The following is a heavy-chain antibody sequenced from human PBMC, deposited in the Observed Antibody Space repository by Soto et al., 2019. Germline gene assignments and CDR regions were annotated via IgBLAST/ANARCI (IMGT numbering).Heavy chain of an antibody. Sequence: GGSLRLSCAASGFTFSSYGMHWVRQAPGKGLEWVAVISYDGSNKYYADSVKGRFTISRDNSKNTLYLQMNSLRPEDTAVYYCAKERPPDCSGGSCYHFDYWGQGTLVTVSS. CDR2: ISYDGSNK. V-gene: IGHV3-30*18. J-gene: IGHJ4*02. CDR3: AKERPPDCSGGSCYHFDY. CDR1: GFTFSSYG. D-gene: IGHD2-15*01.